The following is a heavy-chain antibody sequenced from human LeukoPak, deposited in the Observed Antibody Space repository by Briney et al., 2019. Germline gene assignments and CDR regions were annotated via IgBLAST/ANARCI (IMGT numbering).Heavy chain of an antibody. CDR3: ASEIVLMVYAKVEFDY. V-gene: IGHV3-21*01. CDR2: ISSSSSYI. D-gene: IGHD2-8*01. CDR1: GFTFSSYS. Sequence: GGSLRLSCAASGFTFSSYSMNWVRQAPGKGLEWVSSISSSSSYIYYADSVKGRFTISRDNAKNSLYLQMNSLRAEDTAVYYCASEIVLMVYAKVEFDYWGQGTLVTVSS. J-gene: IGHJ4*02.